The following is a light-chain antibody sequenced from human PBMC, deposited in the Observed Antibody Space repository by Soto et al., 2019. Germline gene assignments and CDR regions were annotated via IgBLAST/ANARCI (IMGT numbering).Light chain of an antibody. CDR3: QQYNIYRWT. Sequence: DIQMTQSPSTLSASVGDRVTITCRASQSISSWLAWYHQKPGKAPKPLIYDASSLESGVPSRFSGSGSGTKFTLTISSLQPDDFATYSCQQYNIYRWTLGQGTRVDIK. J-gene: IGKJ1*01. V-gene: IGKV1-5*01. CDR1: QSISSW. CDR2: DAS.